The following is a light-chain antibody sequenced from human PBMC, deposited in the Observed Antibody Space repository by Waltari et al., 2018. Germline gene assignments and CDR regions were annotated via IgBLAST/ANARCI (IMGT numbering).Light chain of an antibody. CDR2: RND. Sequence: QSEMSQPPSVSGTPGQTVTISCSGRNSNVGSNVVNWYQQLPGTAPKLLIYRNDQRPSGVPDRFSGSKSGTSASLAISGLQSEDEADYYCAAWDDSLNGRWVFGAGTKLTVL. J-gene: IGLJ2*01. CDR1: NSNVGSNV. CDR3: AAWDDSLNGRWV. V-gene: IGLV1-44*01.